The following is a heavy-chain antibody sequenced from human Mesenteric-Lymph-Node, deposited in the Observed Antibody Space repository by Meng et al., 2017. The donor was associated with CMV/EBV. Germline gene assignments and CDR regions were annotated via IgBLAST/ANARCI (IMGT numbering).Heavy chain of an antibody. D-gene: IGHD3-22*01. CDR3: ARDGDYYDSSGYNPFDY. J-gene: IGHJ4*02. Sequence: QLPLQESGPVLVKPSETLSLTCTVSGGSISSSSYYWGWIRQPPGKGLEWIGSIYYSGSTYYNPSLKSRVTISVDTSKNQFSLKLSSVTAADTAVYYCARDGDYYDSSGYNPFDYWGQGTLVTVSS. CDR2: IYYSGST. CDR1: GGSISSSSYY. V-gene: IGHV4-39*07.